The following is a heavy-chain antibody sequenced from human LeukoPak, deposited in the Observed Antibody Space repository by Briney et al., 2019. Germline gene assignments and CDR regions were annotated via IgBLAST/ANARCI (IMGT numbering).Heavy chain of an antibody. V-gene: IGHV3-23*01. CDR2: MSGSGDGT. Sequence: PGGSLRLSCAASGFALSNFAMSWVRQAPGKGLEWVSAMSGSGDGTYYADSVKGRFTISRDNSENTLYLQMNSLRAEDTAVYYCAKMMGQRLYDYCMDVWGKGTTVTVSS. J-gene: IGHJ6*03. D-gene: IGHD3-16*01. CDR3: AKMMGQRLYDYCMDV. CDR1: GFALSNFA.